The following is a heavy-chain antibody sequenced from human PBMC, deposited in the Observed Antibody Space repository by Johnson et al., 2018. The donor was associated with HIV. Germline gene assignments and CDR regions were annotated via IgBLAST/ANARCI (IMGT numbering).Heavy chain of an antibody. J-gene: IGHJ3*02. CDR3: AREYYYDSSGYNAFDI. V-gene: IGHV3-66*02. D-gene: IGHD3-22*01. Sequence: VQLVESGGGVVRPGGSMRLSCAASGFTVRSNYISWVRQAPGKGLAWVSVLYSGGDTYYADAMRGRLTISSENSTNTLYLQMNSLRAEDTAVYYCAREYYYDSSGYNAFDIWGQGTMVTVSS. CDR1: GFTVRSNY. CDR2: LYSGGDT.